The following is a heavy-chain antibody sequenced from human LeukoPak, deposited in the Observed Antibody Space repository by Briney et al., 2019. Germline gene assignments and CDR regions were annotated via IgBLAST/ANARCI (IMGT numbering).Heavy chain of an antibody. CDR1: GFTFSSYG. CDR2: IRYDGSNK. Sequence: GGSLRLSCAASGFTFSSYGMHWVRQAPGKGLEWVAFIRYDGSNKYYADSVKGRFTISRDNSKNTLYLQMNSLRAEDTAVYYCAKGPGGGLWLYYFDYWGQGTLVTVSS. V-gene: IGHV3-30*02. J-gene: IGHJ4*02. D-gene: IGHD5-18*01. CDR3: AKGPGGGLWLYYFDY.